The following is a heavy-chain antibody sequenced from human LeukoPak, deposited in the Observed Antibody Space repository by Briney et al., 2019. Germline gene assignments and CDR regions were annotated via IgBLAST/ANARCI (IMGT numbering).Heavy chain of an antibody. V-gene: IGHV4-34*01. Sequence: SETLSLTCAVYGGSFSGYYWSWIRQPPGKGLEWIGEINHSGSTNYNPSLKSRVTISVDTSKNQFSLKLSSVTAADTAVYYCARGVPYYDFWSGYYRGRFDYWGQGTLVTVSS. CDR3: ARGVPYYDFWSGYYRGRFDY. J-gene: IGHJ4*02. CDR2: INHSGST. D-gene: IGHD3-3*01. CDR1: GGSFSGYY.